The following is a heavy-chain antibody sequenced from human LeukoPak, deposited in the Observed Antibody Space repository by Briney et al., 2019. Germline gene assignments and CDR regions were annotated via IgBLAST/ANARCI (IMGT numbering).Heavy chain of an antibody. Sequence: GGSLRLSCAASGFTFSSYWMSWGRQAPGKGLEWVANIKKDGSEKYYVDSVKGRFTISRDNAKTSLYLHMNSLRAEDTAVYYCARHLSGVTGYTYGRGIDYWGQGTLVTVSS. V-gene: IGHV3-7*01. CDR1: GFTFSSYW. J-gene: IGHJ4*02. CDR3: ARHLSGVTGYTYGRGIDY. D-gene: IGHD5-18*01. CDR2: IKKDGSEK.